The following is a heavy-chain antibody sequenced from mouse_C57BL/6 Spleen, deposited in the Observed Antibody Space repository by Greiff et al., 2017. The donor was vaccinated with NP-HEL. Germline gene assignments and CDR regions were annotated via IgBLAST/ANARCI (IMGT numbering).Heavy chain of an antibody. CDR2: IDPSDSYT. D-gene: IGHD1-1*01. V-gene: IGHV1-50*01. CDR1: GYTFTSYW. CDR3: ARECGSRYHYFDY. Sequence: QVQLQQPGAELVKPGASVKLSCKASGYTFTSYWMQWVKQRPGQGLEWIGEIDPSDSYTNYNQKFKGKATLTVDTSSSTAYMQLSSLTSEDSAVYYCARECGSRYHYFDYWGQGTTLTVSS. J-gene: IGHJ2*01.